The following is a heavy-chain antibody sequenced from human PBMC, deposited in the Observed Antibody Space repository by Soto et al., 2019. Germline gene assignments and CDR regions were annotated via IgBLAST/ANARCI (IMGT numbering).Heavy chain of an antibody. Sequence: QVQLVQSGAEVKKPGSSVKVSCKASGGTFSSYAISWVRQAPGQGLEWMGGIIPIFGTANYAQKFQGRVTITADETTSTAYMELSSLRSEDTAVYYCASPHIVVVTDYYGMDVWGQGTTVTVSS. V-gene: IGHV1-69*12. CDR1: GGTFSSYA. CDR2: IIPIFGTA. J-gene: IGHJ6*02. CDR3: ASPHIVVVTDYYGMDV. D-gene: IGHD2-21*02.